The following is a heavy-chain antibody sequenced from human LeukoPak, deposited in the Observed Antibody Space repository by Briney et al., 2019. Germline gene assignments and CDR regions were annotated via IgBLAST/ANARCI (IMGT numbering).Heavy chain of an antibody. J-gene: IGHJ3*02. D-gene: IGHD3-22*01. Sequence: NPSETLSLTCTVSGGSISCYYWSWIRQPPGKGLEWIGYIYYSGSTNYNPSLKSRVTISVDTSKNQFSLNLSSVTAADTAEYYCARVSYDSSGYYGTNAFDIWGQGTMVTVSS. CDR1: GGSISCYY. CDR2: IYYSGST. V-gene: IGHV4-59*01. CDR3: ARVSYDSSGYYGTNAFDI.